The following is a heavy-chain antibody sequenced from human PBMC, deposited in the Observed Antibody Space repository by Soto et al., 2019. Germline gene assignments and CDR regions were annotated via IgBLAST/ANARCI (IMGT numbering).Heavy chain of an antibody. CDR2: IWYDGSNK. J-gene: IGHJ4*02. Sequence: GGSLRLSCAASGFTFSSYGMHWVRQAPGKGLEWVAVIWYDGSNKYYADSVKGRFTISRDNSKNTLYLQMNSLRAEDTAVYYCARGGYSYGDDAVDGYWGQGTLVTVSS. CDR1: GFTFSSYG. CDR3: ARGGYSYGDDAVDGY. D-gene: IGHD5-18*01. V-gene: IGHV3-33*01.